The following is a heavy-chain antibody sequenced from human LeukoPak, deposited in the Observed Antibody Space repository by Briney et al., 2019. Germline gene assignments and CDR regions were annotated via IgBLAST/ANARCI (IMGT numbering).Heavy chain of an antibody. V-gene: IGHV4-59*12. CDR3: ASYDSSGVHAFDI. CDR2: IYHSGST. Sequence: SETLSLTCTVSGGSISSYYWSWIRQPPGKGLEWIGYIYHSGSTYYNPSLKSRVTISVDRSKNQFSLKLSSVTAADTAVYYCASYDSSGVHAFDIWGQGTMVTVSS. J-gene: IGHJ3*02. D-gene: IGHD3-22*01. CDR1: GGSISSYY.